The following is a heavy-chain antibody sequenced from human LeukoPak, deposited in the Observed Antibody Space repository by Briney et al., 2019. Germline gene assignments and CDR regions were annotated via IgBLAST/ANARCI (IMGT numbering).Heavy chain of an antibody. CDR2: FDPEDGET. V-gene: IGHV1-24*01. D-gene: IGHD3-10*01. CDR3: ARTYYYGSGSHFDY. J-gene: IGHJ4*02. Sequence: ASVKVSCKVSGYTLTELSMHWVRQAPGKGLEWMGGFDPEDGETIYAQKFQGRVTMTRDTSTSTVYMELSSLRSEDTALYYCARTYYYGSGSHFDYWGQGTLVTVSS. CDR1: GYTLTELS.